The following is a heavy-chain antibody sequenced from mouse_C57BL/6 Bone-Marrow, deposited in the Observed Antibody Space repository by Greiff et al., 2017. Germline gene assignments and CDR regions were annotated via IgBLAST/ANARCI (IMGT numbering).Heavy chain of an antibody. CDR3: THRYYAMDY. V-gene: IGHV1-63*01. CDR1: GYTFTNYW. CDR2: IYPGGGYT. D-gene: IGHD2-3*01. Sequence: QVQLQQSGAELVRPGTSVKMSCKASGYTFTNYWIGWAKQRPGHGLEWIGDIYPGGGYTNYNEKFKGKAKLTAVTSASTAYMELSSLTNEDSAVYYCTHRYYAMDYWGQGTSVTVSS. J-gene: IGHJ4*01.